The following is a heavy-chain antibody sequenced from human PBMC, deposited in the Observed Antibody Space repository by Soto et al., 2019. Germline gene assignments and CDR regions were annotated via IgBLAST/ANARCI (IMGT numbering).Heavy chain of an antibody. CDR3: VPIPAPGTS. V-gene: IGHV4-59*01. CDR2: VHHSRST. Sequence: QVQLQESGPGLVKPSETLSLTCTVSGGSISSSYWSWIRQPPGEGLEWIGCVHHSRSTKHNPSLNSRVLVSVDPSTHRFSLTLGSVTAADTALYYFVPIPAPGTSWGQRPLVTVSS. CDR1: GGSISSSY. J-gene: IGHJ5*02. D-gene: IGHD6-13*01.